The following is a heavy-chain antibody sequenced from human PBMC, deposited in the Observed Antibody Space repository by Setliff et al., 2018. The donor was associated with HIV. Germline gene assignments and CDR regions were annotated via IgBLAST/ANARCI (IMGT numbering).Heavy chain of an antibody. Sequence: GASVKVSCKSSGYTFSDRYIHWVRQAPGQGLQWMGWINPRSGVTKYAQKFQGRFIMTTDTTINTLYMELERLTSDDTALYYCARDSGTNDHFLSPYYGALDFWGLGTLVTVSS. CDR1: GYTFSDRY. CDR3: ARDSGTNDHFLSPYYGALDF. CDR2: INPRSGVT. J-gene: IGHJ4*02. V-gene: IGHV1-2*02. D-gene: IGHD3-3*02.